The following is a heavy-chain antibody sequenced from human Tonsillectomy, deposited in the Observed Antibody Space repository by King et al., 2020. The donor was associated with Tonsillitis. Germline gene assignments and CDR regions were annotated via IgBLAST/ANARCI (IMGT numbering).Heavy chain of an antibody. CDR2: ISGSGGST. V-gene: IGHV3-23*04. J-gene: IGHJ5*02. CDR3: AKGRVRGVIITVWFDP. Sequence: VQLVESGGGLVQPGGSLRLSCAASGFTFSSYAMSWVRQAPGKGLEWVSAISGSGGSTYYGDSVKGRFTISRDNSKNTLYLQMNSLRAEDTAVYYCAKGRVRGVIITVWFDPWGQGTLVTVSS. D-gene: IGHD3-10*01. CDR1: GFTFSSYA.